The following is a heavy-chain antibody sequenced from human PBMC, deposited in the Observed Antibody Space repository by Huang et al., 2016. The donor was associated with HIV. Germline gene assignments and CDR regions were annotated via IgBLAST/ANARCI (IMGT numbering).Heavy chain of an antibody. Sequence: EVQLVQSGAEVRKPGESLRISCKTSGYKFSSYWIAWVRQTPGRGLAGRATIPPHYSATRYTLSFEHQVTTSVNKSHNTAFLQCGGLKASDSALYFCTRLFPELESFYSPLYRGGTHNWFDPWGQGTLVIVS. CDR2: IPPHYSAT. V-gene: IGHV5-51*01. CDR1: GYKFSSYW. J-gene: IGHJ5*02. CDR3: TRLFPELESFYSPLYRGGTHNWFDP. D-gene: IGHD3-16*02.